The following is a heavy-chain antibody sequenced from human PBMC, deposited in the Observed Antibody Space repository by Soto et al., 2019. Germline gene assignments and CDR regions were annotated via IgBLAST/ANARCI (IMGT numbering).Heavy chain of an antibody. Sequence: GGSLRLSCAASGFTFSSYWMHWVRQAPGKGLVWVSRINSDGSSTSYADSVKGRFTISRDNAKNTLYLQMNSLRAEDASLYYCARGGRGGGSYYFDYWGQGTLVTVSS. CDR3: ARGGRGGGSYYFDY. V-gene: IGHV3-74*01. CDR2: INSDGSST. J-gene: IGHJ4*02. D-gene: IGHD1-26*01. CDR1: GFTFSSYW.